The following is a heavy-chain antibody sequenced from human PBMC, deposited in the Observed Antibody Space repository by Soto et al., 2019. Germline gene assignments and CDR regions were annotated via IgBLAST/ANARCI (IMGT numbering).Heavy chain of an antibody. D-gene: IGHD3-22*01. CDR2: IDPSDSYT. J-gene: IGHJ3*01. CDR3: ARPHHINYYDIRGDAFDR. Sequence: NVLEWMGRIDPSDSYTNYSPSFQGHVTISADKSISNAYLQWSSLKASDTAMYYGARPHHINYYDIRGDAFDRWGQGTM. V-gene: IGHV5-10-1*01.